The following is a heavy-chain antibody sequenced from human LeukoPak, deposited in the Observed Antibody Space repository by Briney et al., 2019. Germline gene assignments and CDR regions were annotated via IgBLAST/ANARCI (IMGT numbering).Heavy chain of an antibody. V-gene: IGHV1-69*01. J-gene: IGHJ3*02. Sequence: SVKVSCKASGGTFSSYANSWVRQAPGQGLEWMGGIIPIFGTANYAQKFQGRVTITADESTSTAYMELSSLRSEDTAVYYCARGYSYGGDAFDIWGQGTMVTVSS. CDR2: IIPIFGTA. D-gene: IGHD5-18*01. CDR1: GGTFSSYA. CDR3: ARGYSYGGDAFDI.